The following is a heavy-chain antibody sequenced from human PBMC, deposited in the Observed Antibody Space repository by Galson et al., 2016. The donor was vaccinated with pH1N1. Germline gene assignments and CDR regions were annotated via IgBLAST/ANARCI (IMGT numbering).Heavy chain of an antibody. J-gene: IGHJ5*01. V-gene: IGHV4-31*03. D-gene: IGHD3-22*01. CDR3: ARNARDASGLNYFDS. CDR1: GASVRSGGQY. Sequence: TLSLTCSVSGASVRSGGQYWTWIRQVPGKGLEWIGFIYYIGSTDYNPSLKSRVSMSLDMSKKQFSLNLRSVTAADTAVYYCARNARDASGLNYFDSWGQGILVSVSS. CDR2: IYYIGST.